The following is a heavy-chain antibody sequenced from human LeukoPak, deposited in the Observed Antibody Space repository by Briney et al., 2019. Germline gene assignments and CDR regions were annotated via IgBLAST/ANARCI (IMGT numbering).Heavy chain of an antibody. CDR2: IWNDGSET. Sequence: QPGGSLRLSCAASGFIFSNYGMHWVRQAPGKRLEWVAVIWNDGSETFHADSVKGRFRIARDNSKNTLYLQMNSLRAEDTAVYYCARVSGSWLHRTGWFDPWGQGTLVTVSS. D-gene: IGHD6-13*01. J-gene: IGHJ5*02. V-gene: IGHV3-33*01. CDR1: GFIFSNYG. CDR3: ARVSGSWLHRTGWFDP.